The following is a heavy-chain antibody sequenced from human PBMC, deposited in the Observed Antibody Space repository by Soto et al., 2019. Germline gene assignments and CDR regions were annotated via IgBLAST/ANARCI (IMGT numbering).Heavy chain of an antibody. J-gene: IGHJ4*02. D-gene: IGHD2-8*01. Sequence: QVQLQESGPGLVKPSETLSLTCTVSGGSISSYYWSWIRQPPGKGLEWIGYIYYSGSTNYNPSLKSRVTISVDTSKNQFSLKLSSVTAADTAVYYCARERRRRIYGVLSYFDYWGQGTLVTVSS. CDR3: ARERRRRIYGVLSYFDY. CDR2: IYYSGST. V-gene: IGHV4-59*01. CDR1: GGSISSYY.